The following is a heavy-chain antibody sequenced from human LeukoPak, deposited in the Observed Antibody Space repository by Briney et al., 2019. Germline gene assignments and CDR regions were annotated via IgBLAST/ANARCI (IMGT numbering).Heavy chain of an antibody. V-gene: IGHV3-7*01. CDR3: ARGVVGASHLQIYYYGMDV. CDR2: IKQDGSEK. D-gene: IGHD1-26*01. J-gene: IGHJ6*02. Sequence: GGSLRLSCAASGFTFSSYWMSWVRQAPGKGVEWVANIKQDGSEKYYVDSVKGRFTISRENAKNSLYLQMNSLRAEDTAVYYCARGVVGASHLQIYYYGMDVWGQGTTVTVSS. CDR1: GFTFSSYW.